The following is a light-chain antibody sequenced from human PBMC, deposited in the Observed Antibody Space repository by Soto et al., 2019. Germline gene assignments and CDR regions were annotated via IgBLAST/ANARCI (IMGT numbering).Light chain of an antibody. CDR3: LLYYGAAVV. CDR2: STT. V-gene: IGLV7-43*01. Sequence: QAVVTQEPSLTVSPGRTVTITCASSTRPVTSDYYPNWFQHKPGQAPRALIYSTTKKHSWTPAWFSGSRLGGKAALTLSGVQPEDEADYYCLLYYGAAVVFGGGTKLTVL. CDR1: TRPVTSDYY. J-gene: IGLJ2*01.